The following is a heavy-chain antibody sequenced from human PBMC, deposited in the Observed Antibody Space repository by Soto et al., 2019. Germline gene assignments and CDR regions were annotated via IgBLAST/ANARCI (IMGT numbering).Heavy chain of an antibody. D-gene: IGHD3-22*01. CDR3: ARGYDSSGYYYAFDI. CDR1: GYTFTSYG. J-gene: IGHJ3*02. CDR2: ISAYNGNT. V-gene: IGHV1-18*01. Sequence: ASVKVSCKASGYTFTSYGISWVRQAPGQGLEWMGWISAYNGNTNYAQKLQGRVTMTTDTSTSTAYMELRSLRSDGTAVYYCARGYDSSGYYYAFDIWGQGTMVTVSS.